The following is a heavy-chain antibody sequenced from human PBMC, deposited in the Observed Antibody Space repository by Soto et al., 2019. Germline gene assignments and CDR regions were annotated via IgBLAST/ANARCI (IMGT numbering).Heavy chain of an antibody. CDR1: GGAISSSSYF. Sequence: QLQLQESGPGLLRPSETLSLTCNVSGGAISSSSYFWAWVRQPPGKTLEWIGHILYSGTTHYNESFDSRVTISVDTSKNQFSLRLNSVTPADTAVYYCERGGGYYGVLFDYWGQGTLVPVSS. CDR2: ILYSGTT. J-gene: IGHJ4*02. D-gene: IGHD4-17*01. CDR3: ERGGGYYGVLFDY. V-gene: IGHV4-39*01.